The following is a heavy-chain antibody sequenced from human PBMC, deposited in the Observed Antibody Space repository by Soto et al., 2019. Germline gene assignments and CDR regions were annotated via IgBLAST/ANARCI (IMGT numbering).Heavy chain of an antibody. Sequence: GGSLRLSCAASGFIFSSYGMHWVRQAPGKGLEWVAIISYDGSNKYYADSVKGRFTISRDNSKNTLYLQMNSLRAEDTAVYYCASYFAVGPPPTWFDPWGQGTLVTVSS. D-gene: IGHD3-10*01. J-gene: IGHJ5*02. CDR1: GFIFSSYG. CDR3: ASYFAVGPPPTWFDP. V-gene: IGHV3-30*03. CDR2: ISYDGSNK.